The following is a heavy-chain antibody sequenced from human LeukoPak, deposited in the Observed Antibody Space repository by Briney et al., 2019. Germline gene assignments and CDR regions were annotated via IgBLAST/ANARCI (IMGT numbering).Heavy chain of an antibody. V-gene: IGHV5-51*01. J-gene: IGHJ4*02. CDR2: VNPDDSDT. CDR1: GYSFTSHW. Sequence: GESLKISCKGPGYSFTSHWIGWVRQMPGKGLEWMGIVNPDDSDTIYSPSFQGQATISADESITTAYLQWSSLKASDTAMYYCARLRWPRGGRSSFDYWGQGALVTVSS. CDR3: ARLRWPRGGRSSFDY. D-gene: IGHD3-10*01.